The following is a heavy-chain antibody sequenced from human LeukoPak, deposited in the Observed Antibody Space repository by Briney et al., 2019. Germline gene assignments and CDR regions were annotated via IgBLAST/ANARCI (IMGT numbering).Heavy chain of an antibody. D-gene: IGHD6-13*01. J-gene: IGHJ5*02. CDR1: GGSISSGDYY. CDR3: ARGGSIAAADNWFDP. Sequence: PSQTLSLTCTVSGGSISSGDYYWSWIRQPPGKGLEWIGHIYYSGSTYYNPSLKSRVTISVDTSKNQFSLKLSSVTAADTAVYYCARGGSIAAADNWFDPWGQGTLVTVSS. V-gene: IGHV4-30-4*01. CDR2: IYYSGST.